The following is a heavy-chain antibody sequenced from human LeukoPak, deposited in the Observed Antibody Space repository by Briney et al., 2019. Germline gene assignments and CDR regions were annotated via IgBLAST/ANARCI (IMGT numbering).Heavy chain of an antibody. V-gene: IGHV3-7*01. CDR2: IKEDGSEK. Sequence: GGSLRLSCAASGFSFSNYWMKWVRQDPGKGLEWVANIKEDGSEKNYVDSVKGRFTISRDNAENSVYLQMNDLRAEDTGVYFCVTKEPSTSGWSYWGQGTLVTVSS. CDR1: GFSFSNYW. J-gene: IGHJ4*02. D-gene: IGHD6-19*01. CDR3: VTKEPSTSGWSY.